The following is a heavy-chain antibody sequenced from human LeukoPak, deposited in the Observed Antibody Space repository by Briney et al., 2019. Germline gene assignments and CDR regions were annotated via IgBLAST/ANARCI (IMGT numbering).Heavy chain of an antibody. CDR3: ARHTGEGSHFQH. V-gene: IGHV5-51*01. J-gene: IGHJ1*01. D-gene: IGHD3-16*01. CDR1: GYSFTTYW. Sequence: GESLKISCKGSGYSFTTYWIGWVRQMPGKGLEWMGIIYPGNSDTRYSPSFRGQVIISADKSIRTAYLQWTSLKASDTAMYYCARHTGEGSHFQHWGQGSLVTVSS. CDR2: IYPGNSDT.